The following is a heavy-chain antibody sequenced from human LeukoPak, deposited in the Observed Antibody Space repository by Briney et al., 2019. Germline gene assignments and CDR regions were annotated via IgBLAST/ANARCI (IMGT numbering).Heavy chain of an antibody. J-gene: IGHJ2*01. CDR1: GFTFSNYA. CDR3: ARNSLGYCSGGSCYSSWYFDL. CDR2: ISDSGGNT. Sequence: GGPLRLSCAASGFTFSNYAMSWVRQAPGKGLEWVSGISDSGGNTHYADSVRGQFTISRDNSKNTLYLQMNSLRAADAAVYYCARNSLGYCSGGSCYSSWYFDLWGRGTLVTVSS. V-gene: IGHV3-23*01. D-gene: IGHD2-15*01.